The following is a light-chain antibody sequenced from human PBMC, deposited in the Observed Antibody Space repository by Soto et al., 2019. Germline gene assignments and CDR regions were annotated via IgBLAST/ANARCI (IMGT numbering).Light chain of an antibody. CDR3: QQYNSYST. V-gene: IGKV1-5*01. CDR2: DAS. Sequence: PRTQPRSSLSASVRDRVTITGRASQSISSWLAWYQQKPGKAPKLLIYDASSLESGVPSRFSGSGSGTEFTLTISSLQPDDFATYYCQQYNSYSTFGQGTKVDI. CDR1: QSISSW. J-gene: IGKJ1*01.